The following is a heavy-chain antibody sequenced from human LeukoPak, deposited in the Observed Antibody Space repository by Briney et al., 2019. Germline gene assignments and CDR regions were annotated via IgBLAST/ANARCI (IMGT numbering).Heavy chain of an antibody. Sequence: SETPSLTCAVYGGSFSGYYWSWIRQPPGKGLEWIEEINHSGSTNYNPSLKSRVTISVGTSKNQFSLKLSSVTAADTAVYYCARGPISYCGGDCYFSYYFDYWGQGTLVTVSS. J-gene: IGHJ4*02. CDR1: GGSFSGYY. V-gene: IGHV4-34*01. CDR3: ARGPISYCGGDCYFSYYFDY. CDR2: INHSGST. D-gene: IGHD2-21*01.